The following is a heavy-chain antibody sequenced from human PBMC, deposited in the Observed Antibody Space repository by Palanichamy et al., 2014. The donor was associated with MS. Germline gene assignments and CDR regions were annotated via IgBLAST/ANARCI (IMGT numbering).Heavy chain of an antibody. J-gene: IGHJ5*02. Sequence: EVQLVQSGAEVKKPGESLRISCRASGFRFTSYWIDWVRQTPGQGLEWMGTIDPSDSYTKYSPSFQGHVTISADESISTAYLQWSSLRASDTAIYYCTRQFGPGDIVLTAWGQGTLLSVSS. V-gene: IGHV5-10-1*03. D-gene: IGHD3-16*01. CDR2: IDPSDSYT. CDR3: TRQFGPGDIVLTA. CDR1: GFRFTSYW.